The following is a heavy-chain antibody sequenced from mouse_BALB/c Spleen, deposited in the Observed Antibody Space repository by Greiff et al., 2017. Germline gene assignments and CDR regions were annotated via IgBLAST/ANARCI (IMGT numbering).Heavy chain of an antibody. V-gene: IGHV5-6-3*01. CDR3: ARWLLRGYFDY. D-gene: IGHD2-3*01. Sequence: EVILVESGGGLVQPGGSLKLSCAASGFTFSSYGMSWVRQTPDKRLELVATINSNGGSTYYPDSVKGRFTISRDNAKNTLYLQMSSLKSEDTAMYYCARWLLRGYFDYWGQGTTLTVSS. CDR2: INSNGGST. J-gene: IGHJ2*01. CDR1: GFTFSSYG.